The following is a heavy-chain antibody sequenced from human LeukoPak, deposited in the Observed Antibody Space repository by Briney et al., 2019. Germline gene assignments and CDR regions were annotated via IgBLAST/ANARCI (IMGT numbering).Heavy chain of an antibody. CDR2: IYYCGST. Sequence: SETLSLTCTVSGGSISSYYWSWIRRPPGKGLEWIGYIYYCGSTNYNPSLKSRVTISVDTSKNQFSLKLSSVTAADTAVYYCARQLGYSYGNDYWGQGTLVTVSS. CDR3: ARQLGYSYGNDY. V-gene: IGHV4-59*08. CDR1: GGSISSYY. D-gene: IGHD5-18*01. J-gene: IGHJ4*02.